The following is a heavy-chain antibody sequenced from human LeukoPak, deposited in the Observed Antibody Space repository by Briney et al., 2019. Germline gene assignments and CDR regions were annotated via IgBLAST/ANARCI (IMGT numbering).Heavy chain of an antibody. Sequence: GASVKVSCKASGHTFTSYGINWVRQAPGQGPEWMRWISAYNGNTKYAQNLQGRVTMTTDTSTSTAYMELRSLRSDDTAVYYCTRDLPYSSSWESIDYWGQGTLVTVSS. D-gene: IGHD6-13*01. CDR2: ISAYNGNT. CDR1: GHTFTSYG. V-gene: IGHV1-18*01. J-gene: IGHJ4*02. CDR3: TRDLPYSSSWESIDY.